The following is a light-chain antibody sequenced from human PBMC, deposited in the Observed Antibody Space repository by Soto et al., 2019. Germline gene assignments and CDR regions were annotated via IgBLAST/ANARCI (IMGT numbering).Light chain of an antibody. CDR3: QQVKSYPIT. CDR1: QDISSY. CDR2: AAS. V-gene: IGKV1-9*01. J-gene: IGKJ5*01. Sequence: IQLTQSPSSLSASLGAGVTITCRASQDISSYLAWYQQKPGKAPRLLIYAASTLQSGVPSRFSGSGSGTDFTLTISSLQPEDFATYYCQQVKSYPITFGQGTRLEIK.